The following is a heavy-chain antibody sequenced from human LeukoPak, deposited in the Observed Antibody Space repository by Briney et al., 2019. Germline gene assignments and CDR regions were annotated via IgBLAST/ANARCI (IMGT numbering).Heavy chain of an antibody. CDR3: ARHYSSSAPLDF. V-gene: IGHV4-59*12. CDR2: IYYTGST. D-gene: IGHD6-6*01. J-gene: IGHJ4*02. Sequence: SETLSLTCTVSGGSISNYYWSWIRQPPGKGLEWIGYIYYTGSTNYNPSLTSRVNISVDTSKNQFSLNLTSVTAADTAVYYCARHYSSSAPLDFWGQGTLVTVSS. CDR1: GGSISNYY.